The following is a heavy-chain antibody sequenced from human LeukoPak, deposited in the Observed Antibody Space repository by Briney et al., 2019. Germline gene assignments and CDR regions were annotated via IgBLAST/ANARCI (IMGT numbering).Heavy chain of an antibody. Sequence: PPETLSLTCSVSGYSISSGYYWGWIRQPPGKGLEWIASMSHSGNTYYNPSLKSRVTISVDTSKNQFSLNLRSVTAADTAVYYCATSYDFWSAPIDYWGQGTLVTVSS. V-gene: IGHV4-38-2*02. J-gene: IGHJ4*02. CDR1: GYSISSGYY. CDR3: ATSYDFWSAPIDY. CDR2: MSHSGNT. D-gene: IGHD3-3*01.